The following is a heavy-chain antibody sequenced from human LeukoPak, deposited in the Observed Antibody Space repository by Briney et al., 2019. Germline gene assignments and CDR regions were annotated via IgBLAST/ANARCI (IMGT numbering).Heavy chain of an antibody. J-gene: IGHJ4*02. CDR1: GYTFTGYY. V-gene: IGHV1-2*02. D-gene: IGHD3-22*01. Sequence: ASVKVSCKASGYTFTGYYMHWVRQAPGQGLEWMGWISPTSGGTNYAQKFQGRVAMTRDTSISTAYMELSRLRSDDTAVYYCATNYYYDSSGYYFYWGQGTLVTVSS. CDR2: ISPTSGGT. CDR3: ATNYYYDSSGYYFY.